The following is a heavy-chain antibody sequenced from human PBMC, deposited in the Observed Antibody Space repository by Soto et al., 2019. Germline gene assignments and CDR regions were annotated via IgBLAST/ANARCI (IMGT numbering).Heavy chain of an antibody. CDR1: GGSFSGYY. D-gene: IGHD7-27*01. Sequence: SETLSLTCAVYGGSFSGYYWSWIRQPPGKGLEWIGEINHSGSTNYNPSLKSRVTISVDTSKNQFSLKLSSVTAADTAVYYCARGWGRIFDYWGQGTLVTV. V-gene: IGHV4-34*01. CDR2: INHSGST. J-gene: IGHJ4*02. CDR3: ARGWGRIFDY.